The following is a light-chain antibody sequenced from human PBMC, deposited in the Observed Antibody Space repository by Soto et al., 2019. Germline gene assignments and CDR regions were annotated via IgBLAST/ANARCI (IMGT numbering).Light chain of an antibody. CDR3: LQDYNYPWT. Sequence: AIQMTQSPSSLSASVGDRVTITCRASQGIRNDLGWYQQKPGKAPKLLIYAASSLQSGVPSRCSGSGAGTYFTLTISSLQPEDVVTYYCLQDYNYPWTFGQGTKVDIK. J-gene: IGKJ1*01. CDR2: AAS. CDR1: QGIRND. V-gene: IGKV1-6*01.